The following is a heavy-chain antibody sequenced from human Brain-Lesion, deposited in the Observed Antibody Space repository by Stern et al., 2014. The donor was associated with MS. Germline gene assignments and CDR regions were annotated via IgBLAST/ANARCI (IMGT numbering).Heavy chain of an antibody. CDR3: ARGDIVVVPAARSFGSDYYYPGLDV. CDR2: ISDRRRV. Sequence: QVQLQESGPGLVKPSETPSLTCTVSGGSIINYYWTWIRPPPGKGLEWIGYISDRRRVASNPSLKSRLSMSVDTSTNQFSLRLSSVTAADTAVYFCARGDIVVVPAARSFGSDYYYPGLDVWGQGTTISVS. D-gene: IGHD2-2*01. V-gene: IGHV4-59*01. J-gene: IGHJ6*02. CDR1: GGSIINYY.